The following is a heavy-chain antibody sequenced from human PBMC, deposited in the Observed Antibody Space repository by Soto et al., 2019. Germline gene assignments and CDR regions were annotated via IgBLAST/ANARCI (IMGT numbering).Heavy chain of an antibody. J-gene: IGHJ5*02. CDR2: IYFTGST. V-gene: IGHV4-61*01. CDR3: TRGPPRVQWFDP. CDR1: GGAVSSGTYY. Sequence: VTLSLTCTVSGGAVSSGTYYWSWIRQPTGKGLEWIGHIYFTGSTNYNPSLKSRVTMSLDTSRNQFSPKPSSVTAADTAVYYCTRGPPRVQWFDPWGLGTLVTVSS.